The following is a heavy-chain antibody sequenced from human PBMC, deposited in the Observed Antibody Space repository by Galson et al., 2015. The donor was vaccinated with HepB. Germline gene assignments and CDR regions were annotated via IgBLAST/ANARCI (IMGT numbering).Heavy chain of an antibody. CDR1: GDSISSSPW. CDR3: ARGYYGSGRLDY. Sequence: TLSLTCAVSGDSISSSPWWNWVRQPPGKGLECIGEIYHSGSTNYNLYLKSRVTISVDKSKNQFSLKLSSVTAADTAVYYCARGYYGSGRLDYWGQGILVTVSS. CDR2: IYHSGST. V-gene: IGHV4-4*02. D-gene: IGHD3-10*01. J-gene: IGHJ4*02.